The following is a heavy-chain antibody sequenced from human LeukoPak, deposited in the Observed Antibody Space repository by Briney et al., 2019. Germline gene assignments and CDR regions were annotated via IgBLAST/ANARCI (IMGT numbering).Heavy chain of an antibody. CDR1: GFTFSSYG. V-gene: IGHV3-21*01. J-gene: IGHJ4*02. Sequence: PGGSLRLSRAASGFTFSSYGMHWVRQAPGKGLEWVSSISSSSSYIYYADSVKGRFTISRDNAKNSLYLQMNSLRAEDTAVYYCASSLQLLDYFDYWGQGTLVTVSS. CDR2: ISSSSSYI. CDR3: ASSLQLLDYFDY. D-gene: IGHD5-24*01.